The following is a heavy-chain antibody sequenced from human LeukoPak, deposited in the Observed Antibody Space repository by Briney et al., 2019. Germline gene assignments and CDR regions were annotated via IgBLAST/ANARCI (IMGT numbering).Heavy chain of an antibody. D-gene: IGHD3-9*01. V-gene: IGHV3-9*01. J-gene: IGHJ4*02. Sequence: PGGSLRLPCAASGFTFDDYAMHWVRQAPGKGLEWVSGISWNSGSIGYADSVKGRFTISRDNAKNSLYLQMNSLRAEDTALYYCAKSSEDILTGYLYYWGQGTLVTVSS. CDR1: GFTFDDYA. CDR2: ISWNSGSI. CDR3: AKSSEDILTGYLYY.